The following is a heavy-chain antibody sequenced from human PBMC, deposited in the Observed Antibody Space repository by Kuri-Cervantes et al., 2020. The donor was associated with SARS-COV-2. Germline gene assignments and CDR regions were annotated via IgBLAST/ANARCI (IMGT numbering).Heavy chain of an antibody. CDR2: INPDGSYT. Sequence: GESLKIFCAASGFTFSGHWIHWVRQAPGKGLVWVSRINPDGSYTNNADSVKGRFTLSRDNAKNMLFLQMNSLRAEDTAVYYCVRDGDHWNFDYWGQGTPVTISS. J-gene: IGHJ4*02. CDR1: GFTFSGHW. D-gene: IGHD1-1*01. CDR3: VRDGDHWNFDY. V-gene: IGHV3-74*01.